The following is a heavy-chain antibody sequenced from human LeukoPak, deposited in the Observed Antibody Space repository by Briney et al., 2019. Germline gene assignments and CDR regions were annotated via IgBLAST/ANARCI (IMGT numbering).Heavy chain of an antibody. CDR1: GFTFSTYA. V-gene: IGHV3-23*01. J-gene: IGHJ4*02. D-gene: IGHD4-17*01. CDR2: IRGSGGNT. Sequence: GGSLRLSCAASGFTFSTYAMTWVRQAPGKGLEWVSVIRGSGGNTYYADSVKGRFTISRDNSKNTLYLQMNSLRAEDTAVYYCPKDLYGDYGGIDYWGQGTLVTVSS. CDR3: PKDLYGDYGGIDY.